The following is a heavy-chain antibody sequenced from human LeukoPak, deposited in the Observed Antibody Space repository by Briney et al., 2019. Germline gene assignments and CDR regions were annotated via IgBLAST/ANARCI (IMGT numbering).Heavy chain of an antibody. V-gene: IGHV4-4*07. CDR2: IYTSGST. D-gene: IGHD1-26*01. Sequence: SETLSLTCTVSGGSISSYYWSWLRQPAGKGLEWLGRIYTSGSTNYNPSLKSRVTMSVDTSKNQFSLKLSSVTAADTAVYYCARDSTEWELLWWFDPWGQGTLVTVSS. CDR1: GGSISSYY. J-gene: IGHJ5*02. CDR3: ARDSTEWELLWWFDP.